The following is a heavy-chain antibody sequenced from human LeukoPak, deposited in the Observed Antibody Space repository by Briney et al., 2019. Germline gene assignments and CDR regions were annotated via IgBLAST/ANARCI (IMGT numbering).Heavy chain of an antibody. CDR3: ARDRYYGMDV. V-gene: IGHV3-74*01. CDR2: INSDGSST. CDR1: GITFSNYW. Sequence: GGSLRLSCAASGITFSNYWMHWVGQAPGKGLVGVSRINSDGSSTRYADSVKGRFTISRDNAKNTLYLQMNSLRAEDTAVYYCARDRYYGMDVWGQGTTVTVSS. J-gene: IGHJ6*02.